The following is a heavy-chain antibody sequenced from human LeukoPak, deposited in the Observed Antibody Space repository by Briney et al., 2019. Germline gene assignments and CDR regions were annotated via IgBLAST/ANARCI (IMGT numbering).Heavy chain of an antibody. V-gene: IGHV3-48*04. Sequence: GGSLRLSCAASGFTFNNYAMNWVRQTPGGRLEWVSFIGISSGPLLYADSVKGRFTISRDNARASVYLQMNRLRAEDTAVYYCARAKGYTSSYSFDYWGQGILVTVSS. D-gene: IGHD3-10*01. CDR3: ARAKGYTSSYSFDY. CDR2: IGISSGPL. CDR1: GFTFNNYA. J-gene: IGHJ4*02.